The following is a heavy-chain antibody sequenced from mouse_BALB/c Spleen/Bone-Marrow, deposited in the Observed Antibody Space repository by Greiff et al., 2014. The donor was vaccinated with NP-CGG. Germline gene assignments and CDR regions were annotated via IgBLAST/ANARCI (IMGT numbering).Heavy chain of an antibody. CDR3: AGQDYYGSSPHWYFDV. D-gene: IGHD1-1*01. V-gene: IGHV5-9-3*01. CDR1: GFTFSSYA. Sequence: EVKVVESGGGLVKPGGSLKLSCAASGFTFSSYAMSWVRQTPEKRLEWVATISSGGSYTYYADSVKGRFTISRDTAKNTLYLQMSSLRTEDSAIYYCAGQDYYGSSPHWYFDVWGAGTTVTVSS. J-gene: IGHJ1*01. CDR2: ISSGGSYT.